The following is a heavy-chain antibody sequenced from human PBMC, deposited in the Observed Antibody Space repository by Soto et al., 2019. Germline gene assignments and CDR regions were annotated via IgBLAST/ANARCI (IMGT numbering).Heavy chain of an antibody. J-gene: IGHJ4*02. CDR1: GGTFSSYA. CDR3: ASNSLIVVVVAATVYFDS. CDR2: IIPIFGTA. D-gene: IGHD2-15*01. V-gene: IGHV1-69*01. Sequence: QVQLVQSGAEVKKPGSSVKVSCKASGGTFSSYAISWVRQAPGQGREWMGGIIPIFGTANYAQRFRGRGSITADEATSTDYMELSSLRSEDTAVYYCASNSLIVVVVAATVYFDSWGQGTLVTVSS.